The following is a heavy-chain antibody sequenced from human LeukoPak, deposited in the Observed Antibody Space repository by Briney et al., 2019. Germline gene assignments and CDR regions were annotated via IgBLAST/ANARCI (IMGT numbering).Heavy chain of an antibody. V-gene: IGHV4-34*01. CDR2: INHSGST. CDR3: ARGGSTDCTNGVCYLAGNNWFDP. J-gene: IGHJ5*02. CDR1: GGSFSGYY. Sequence: SETLSLTCAVYGGSFSGYYWSWIRQPPGKGLEWIGEINHSGSTNYNPSLKSRVTISVDTSKNQFSLKLSSVTAADTAVYYCARGGSTDCTNGVCYLAGNNWFDPWGQGTLVTVSS. D-gene: IGHD2-8*01.